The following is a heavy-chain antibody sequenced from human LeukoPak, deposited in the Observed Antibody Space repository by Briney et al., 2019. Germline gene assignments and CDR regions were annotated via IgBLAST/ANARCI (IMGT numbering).Heavy chain of an antibody. V-gene: IGHV3-33*01. J-gene: IGHJ4*02. CDR1: GFTFSSYA. D-gene: IGHD5-12*01. CDR2: LWYDGSNK. CDR3: SRGMDGYDSIVDY. Sequence: PGGSLRLSCAASGFTFSSYAMRWVRQAPGKGLEWVAVLWYDGSNKYYADSVKGRFTISRDNSKNTPYLQMNSLRAEDTAVYYCSRGMDGYDSIVDYWGQGTLVTVSS.